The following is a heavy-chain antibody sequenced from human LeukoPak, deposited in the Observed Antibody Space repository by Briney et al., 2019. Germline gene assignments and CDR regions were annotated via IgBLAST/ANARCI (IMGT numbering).Heavy chain of an antibody. V-gene: IGHV3-30*02. CDR1: GFTFSSYG. Sequence: GGSLRLSCAASGFTFSSYGMHWVRQAPGKGLEWVAFIRYDGSNKYYADSVKGRFTISRDNSKNTLYLQMNSLRAEDTAVYYCAKGLRFLEWLASDYMDVWGKGTTVTVSS. J-gene: IGHJ6*03. CDR2: IRYDGSNK. CDR3: AKGLRFLEWLASDYMDV. D-gene: IGHD3-3*01.